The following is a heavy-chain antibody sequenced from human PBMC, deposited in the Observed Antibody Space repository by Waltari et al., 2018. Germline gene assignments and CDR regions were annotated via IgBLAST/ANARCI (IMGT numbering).Heavy chain of an antibody. CDR2: IYYSWST. CDR3: ARHWKKSGYRFDP. CDR1: AGSISSSSYY. D-gene: IGHD5-12*01. J-gene: IGHJ5*02. V-gene: IGHV4-39*01. Sequence: QLQLQESGQGLVKPSATLSLTCTVPAGSISSSSYYWGWIRQSPGKGLEWIGSIYYSWSTYYNPTLKSRVTISGDTSKNQFSLKLSAVTAADTAVYYWARHWKKSGYRFDPWGQGTLVTVSS.